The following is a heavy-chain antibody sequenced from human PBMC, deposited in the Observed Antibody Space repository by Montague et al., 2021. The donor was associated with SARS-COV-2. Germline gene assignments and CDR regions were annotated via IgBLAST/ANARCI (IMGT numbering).Heavy chain of an antibody. CDR1: GGSISSSSYY. CDR3: ARVGRQRLVRLAGMDD. J-gene: IGHJ6*02. D-gene: IGHD6-25*01. Sequence: SETLSLTCTVSGGSISSSSYYWGWIRRPPGKGLEWIGSIYFSGGTYYNPSLKSRVTISVDTSKNQFSLKVSSVTAVDTAVYYCARVGRQRLVRLAGMDDWGQGTMVTVSS. V-gene: IGHV4-39*07. CDR2: IYFSGGT.